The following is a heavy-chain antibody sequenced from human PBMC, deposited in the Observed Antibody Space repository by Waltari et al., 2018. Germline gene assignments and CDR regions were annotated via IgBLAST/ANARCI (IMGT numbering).Heavy chain of an antibody. CDR3: ARADTSTSYFYYYMDV. CDR1: GGSTSTYY. J-gene: IGHJ6*03. D-gene: IGHD1-26*01. CDR2: IHYRGSS. Sequence: QVQLQESGPGLVKPSETLSLTCTVSGGSTSTYYWSWVRQSPGKGLEWIGYIHYRGSSVYTPSLRSRVAISLDTPNNQFSLRLRSVTAGDAAIYYCARADTSTSYFYYYMDVWGKGTTVTVSS. V-gene: IGHV4-59*01.